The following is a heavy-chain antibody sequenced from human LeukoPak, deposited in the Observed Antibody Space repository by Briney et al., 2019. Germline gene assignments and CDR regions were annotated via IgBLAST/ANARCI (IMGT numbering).Heavy chain of an antibody. Sequence: ASVKVSCKASGYTFTDYYVQWGRLVPGQGLEWMGRLSPNSGATNYAEKFRGRVTMARDTSINTVYMEMSSLRSDNSAVYYCARDLWGWISDYGDYWGQGALCTVSS. V-gene: IGHV1-2*06. CDR2: LSPNSGAT. CDR3: ARDLWGWISDYGDY. CDR1: GYTFTDYY. J-gene: IGHJ4*02. D-gene: IGHD4-17*01.